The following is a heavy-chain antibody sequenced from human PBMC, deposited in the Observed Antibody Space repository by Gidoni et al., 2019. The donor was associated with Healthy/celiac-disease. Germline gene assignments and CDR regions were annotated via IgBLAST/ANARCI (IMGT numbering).Heavy chain of an antibody. V-gene: IGHV3-15*01. Sequence: EVQLVESGGGLVKPGGSLRLSCAASGFTFSNAWISLVRQAPGKGLEWVGRIKSKTDGGTTDYAAPVKGRFTISRDDSKNTLYLQMNSLKTEDTAVYYCTTVSVLVRGYSGYDTADPFDYWGQGTLVTVSS. CDR3: TTVSVLVRGYSGYDTADPFDY. D-gene: IGHD5-12*01. J-gene: IGHJ4*02. CDR2: IKSKTDGGTT. CDR1: GFTFSNAW.